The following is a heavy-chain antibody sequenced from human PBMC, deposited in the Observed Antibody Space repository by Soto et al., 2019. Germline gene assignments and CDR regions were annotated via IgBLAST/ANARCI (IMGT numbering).Heavy chain of an antibody. CDR3: ARGDAGYCSSTSCYEYDY. Sequence: QVQLVQSGAEVKKPGASVKVSCKASGYTFTGYDINWVRQATGQGLEWMGWMNPNSGNTGYAQKFQGRVTMTRNTSISTAYMELSSLRSEDTAVYYCARGDAGYCSSTSCYEYDYWGQGTLVTVSS. V-gene: IGHV1-8*01. D-gene: IGHD2-2*03. CDR2: MNPNSGNT. J-gene: IGHJ4*02. CDR1: GYTFTGYD.